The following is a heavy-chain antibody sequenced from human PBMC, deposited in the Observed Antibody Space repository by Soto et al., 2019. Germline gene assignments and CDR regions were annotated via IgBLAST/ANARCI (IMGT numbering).Heavy chain of an antibody. J-gene: IGHJ1*01. D-gene: IGHD3-22*01. V-gene: IGHV3-23*01. CDR1: GFTFSSYA. CDR3: AKDNPYYYDSSGYYRYFQH. Sequence: EVQLLESGGGLVQPGGSLRLSCAASGFTFSSYAMSWVRQAPGKGLEWVSAISGSGGSTYYADSVKGRFTISRDNSKNTLYLQMNSLRAEDTAVYYCAKDNPYYYDSSGYYRYFQHWGQGTLVTVSS. CDR2: ISGSGGST.